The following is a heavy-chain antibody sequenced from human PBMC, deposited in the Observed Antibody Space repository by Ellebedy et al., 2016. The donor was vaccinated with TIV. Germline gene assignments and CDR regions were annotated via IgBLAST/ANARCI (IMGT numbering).Heavy chain of an antibody. CDR3: ARAFDIVVDNWFDP. CDR1: GYTFTSYY. J-gene: IGHJ5*02. V-gene: IGHV1-2*04. D-gene: IGHD2-2*01. CDR2: INPNSGGT. Sequence: AASVKVSCKASGYTFTSYYMHWVRQAPGQGLEWMGWINPNSGGTNYAQKFQGWVTMTRDTSISTAYMELSRLRSDDTAVYYCARAFDIVVDNWFDPWGQGTLVTVSS.